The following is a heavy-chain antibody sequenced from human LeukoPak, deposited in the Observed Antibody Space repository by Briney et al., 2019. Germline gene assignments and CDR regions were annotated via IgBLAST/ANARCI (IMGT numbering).Heavy chain of an antibody. D-gene: IGHD3-22*01. CDR3: AKDLGSSGYLDY. V-gene: IGHV3-30*04. J-gene: IGHJ4*02. CDR1: GFTFSSYA. CDR2: ISYDGINK. Sequence: GGSLRLSCAASGFTFSSYAMHWVRQAPGKGLEWVAVISYDGINKYYADSLKGRFTISRDNSKNTVYLQMNSLRAEDTAVYYCAKDLGSSGYLDYWGQGTLVTVSS.